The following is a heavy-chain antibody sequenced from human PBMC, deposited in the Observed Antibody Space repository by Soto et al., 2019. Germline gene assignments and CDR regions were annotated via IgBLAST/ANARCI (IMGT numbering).Heavy chain of an antibody. CDR3: ARIRHYYDSSGYRWAYFDY. D-gene: IGHD3-22*01. CDR1: GFSLSTSGMC. CDR2: TDWDDDK. V-gene: IGHV2-70*01. J-gene: IGHJ4*02. Sequence: SGPTLVNPTQTLTLTCTFSGFSLSTSGMCVSWIRQPPGKALEWLALTDWDDDKYYSTSLKTRLTISKDTSKNQVVLTMTNMDPVDTATYYCARIRHYYDSSGYRWAYFDYWGQGTLVTVSS.